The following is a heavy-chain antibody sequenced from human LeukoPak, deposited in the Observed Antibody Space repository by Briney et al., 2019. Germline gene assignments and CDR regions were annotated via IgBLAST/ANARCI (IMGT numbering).Heavy chain of an antibody. CDR2: ISYSGST. J-gene: IGHJ5*01. CDR3: ARHPTGFPNWFDS. V-gene: IGHV4-39*01. Sequence: PSETLSLTCTVSGGSITTALYNWGWIRQPPGKGLEWIGTISYSGSTYYKASLKSRVTISADTSKNQFSLKLYSVTAADTAVYYCARHPTGFPNWFDSWGRGTLVTVSS. CDR1: GGSITTALYN. D-gene: IGHD3-9*01.